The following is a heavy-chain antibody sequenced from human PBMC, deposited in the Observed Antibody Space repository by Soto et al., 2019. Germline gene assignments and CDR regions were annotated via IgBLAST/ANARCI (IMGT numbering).Heavy chain of an antibody. V-gene: IGHV1-69*06. J-gene: IGHJ4*02. D-gene: IGHD3-22*01. Sequence: SVKVSCKASGGTFSSYAISWVRQAPGQGLEWMGGIIPIFGTANYAQKFQGRVTITADKSTSTAYMELSSLRSEDTAVYYCARAPPYYDSSGYYFDYWGQGTLVTVSS. CDR2: IIPIFGTA. CDR1: GGTFSSYA. CDR3: ARAPPYYDSSGYYFDY.